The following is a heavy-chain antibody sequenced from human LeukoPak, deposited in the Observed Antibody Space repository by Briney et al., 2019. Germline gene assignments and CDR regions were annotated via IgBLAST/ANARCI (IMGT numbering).Heavy chain of an antibody. Sequence: ASVKVSCKASGYTFTGYYMHWVRQAPGQGLEWMGWINPNSGGTNYAQKFQGRVTMTRDTSISTAYMKLSRLRSGDTAVYYCARPRGGSSWYLFDYWGQGTLVTVSS. CDR2: INPNSGGT. V-gene: IGHV1-2*02. J-gene: IGHJ4*02. D-gene: IGHD6-13*01. CDR3: ARPRGGSSWYLFDY. CDR1: GYTFTGYY.